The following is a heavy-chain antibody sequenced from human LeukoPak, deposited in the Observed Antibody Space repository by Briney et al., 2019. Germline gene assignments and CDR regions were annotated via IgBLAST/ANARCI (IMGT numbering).Heavy chain of an antibody. Sequence: GGSPRLSCAASGFTFSSYSMNWVRQAPGKGLEWVSYISSSSSTIYYADSVKGRFTISRDNAKNSLYLQMNSLRAEDTAVYYCARQRGDYYYYYGMDVWGQGTTVTVSS. CDR2: ISSSSSTI. V-gene: IGHV3-48*01. CDR1: GFTFSSYS. CDR3: ARQRGDYYYYYGMDV. J-gene: IGHJ6*02.